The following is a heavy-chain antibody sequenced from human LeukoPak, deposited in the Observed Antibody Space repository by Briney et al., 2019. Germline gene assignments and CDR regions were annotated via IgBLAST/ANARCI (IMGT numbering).Heavy chain of an antibody. CDR3: SRGSGWLSVY. J-gene: IGHJ4*02. D-gene: IGHD6-19*01. CDR2: ISGGTT. Sequence: GGSLRLSCTASGFTFGDYLRSWFRQAPGKGLEWIGFISGGTTEYAASVKGRFTISRDDSTSIAYLQMNSLTTEDTAVYYCSRGSGWLSVYWGQGTLVTVSS. V-gene: IGHV3-49*03. CDR1: GFTFGDYL.